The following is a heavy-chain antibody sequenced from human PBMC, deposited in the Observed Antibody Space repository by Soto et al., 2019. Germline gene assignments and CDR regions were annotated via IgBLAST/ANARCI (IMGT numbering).Heavy chain of an antibody. CDR1: GGSISSGGYY. Sequence: PSETLSLTCTVSGGSISSGGYYWSWIRQHPGKGLEWIGYIYYSGSTYYNPSLKSRVTISVDTSKNQFSLKLSSVTAADTAVYYCARWETGGTYYDILTGYWPGRYNWFDPWGQGTLVTAPQ. CDR2: IYYSGST. D-gene: IGHD3-9*01. V-gene: IGHV4-31*03. J-gene: IGHJ5*02. CDR3: ARWETGGTYYDILTGYWPGRYNWFDP.